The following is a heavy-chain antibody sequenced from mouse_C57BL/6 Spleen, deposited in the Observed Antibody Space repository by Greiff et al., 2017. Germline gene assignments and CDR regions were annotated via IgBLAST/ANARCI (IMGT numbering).Heavy chain of an antibody. V-gene: IGHV5-17*01. CDR1: GFTFSDYG. CDR3: ATGSMDAMDD. J-gene: IGHJ4*01. Sequence: EVKLMESGGGLVKPGGSLKLSCAASGFTFSDYGMHWVRQAPEKGLEWVAYISSGSSTIYYADTVKGRFTISRDNAKNTLFLQMTSLRSEDTAMYYCATGSMDAMDDWGQGTSVTVSS. D-gene: IGHD1-1*01. CDR2: ISSGSSTI.